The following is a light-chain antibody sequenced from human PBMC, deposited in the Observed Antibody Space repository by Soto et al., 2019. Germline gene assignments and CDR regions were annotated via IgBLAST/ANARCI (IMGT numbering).Light chain of an antibody. CDR2: GNT. J-gene: IGLJ3*02. Sequence: QSVLTQPPSVSGSPGQRVTISCTGSSSNIGAGYDVHWYQQLPGTAPTLLSYGNTNRPSGVPDRFSGSKSGTSSSPAITGLQAEDEADYYCQSYDSSLSGVFGGGTKVTVL. CDR1: SSNIGAGYD. CDR3: QSYDSSLSGV. V-gene: IGLV1-40*01.